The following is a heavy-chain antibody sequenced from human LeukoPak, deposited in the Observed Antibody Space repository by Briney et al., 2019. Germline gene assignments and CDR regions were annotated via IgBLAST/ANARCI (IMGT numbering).Heavy chain of an antibody. V-gene: IGHV4-34*01. CDR1: GGSFSGYY. CDR3: ASAWSSGRQGGYYFDY. Sequence: PSETLSLTCAVYGGSFSGYYWSWLRQPPGKGLEWIGEINHSGSTNYNPSLKSRVTISVDTSKNQFSLKLSSVTAADTAVYYCASAWSSGRQGGYYFDYWGQGTLVTVSS. D-gene: IGHD3-22*01. CDR2: INHSGST. J-gene: IGHJ4*02.